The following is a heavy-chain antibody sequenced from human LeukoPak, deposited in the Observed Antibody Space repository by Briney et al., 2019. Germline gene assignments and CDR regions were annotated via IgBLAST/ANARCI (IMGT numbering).Heavy chain of an antibody. CDR3: ARDPSGGGYDYSVY. D-gene: IGHD5-12*01. V-gene: IGHV1-18*01. CDR1: GYTFTNFG. CDR2: ISAYNGET. Sequence: ASVKVSCKATGYTFTNFGISWVRQAPGQGLEWMGWISAYNGETKYAQKLQGRVSMTTDTPTSTAYMELRSLRSDDTAVYYCARDPSGGGYDYSVYWGQGTLVTVSS. J-gene: IGHJ4*02.